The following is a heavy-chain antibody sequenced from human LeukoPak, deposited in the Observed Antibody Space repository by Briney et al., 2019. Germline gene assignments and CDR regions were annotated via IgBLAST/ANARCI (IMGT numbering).Heavy chain of an antibody. CDR2: ISSSSNYI. V-gene: IGHV3-21*01. D-gene: IGHD1-26*01. CDR1: RFTFSSYS. J-gene: IGHJ4*02. Sequence: GGSLRLSCAASRFTFSSYSMNWVRQAPGKGLEWVSSISSSSNYIYYADSVKGRFTISRDNAKNSLYLQMNSLRAEDTAVYYCARDGHYSGSYGYWGQGTLVTVSS. CDR3: ARDGHYSGSYGY.